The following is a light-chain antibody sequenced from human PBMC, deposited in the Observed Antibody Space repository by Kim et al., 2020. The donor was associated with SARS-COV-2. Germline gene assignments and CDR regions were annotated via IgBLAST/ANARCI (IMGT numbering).Light chain of an antibody. J-gene: IGLJ3*02. Sequence: QPASVSGSPGQSITISCTGTSSDVGGYNYVSWYQQHPGKAPKLMIYDVSNRPSGVSNRFSGSKSGNTASLTISGLQAEDAADYYCSSYTSSSTRVFG. CDR2: DVS. CDR1: SSDVGGYNY. V-gene: IGLV2-14*03. CDR3: SSYTSSSTRV.